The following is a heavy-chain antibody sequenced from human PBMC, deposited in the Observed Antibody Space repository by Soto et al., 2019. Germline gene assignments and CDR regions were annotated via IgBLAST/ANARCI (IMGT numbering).Heavy chain of an antibody. D-gene: IGHD3-22*01. V-gene: IGHV1-69*01. J-gene: IGHJ4*02. CDR3: ARGTYYYDSSGYYSPGYFDY. Sequence: QVQLVQSGAEVKKPGSSVKVSCKASGGTFSSYAISWVRQAPGQGLEWMGGIIPIFGTANYAQKFQGRVTITADEATSTAYMELSNLRSEDTAVYYCARGTYYYDSSGYYSPGYFDYWGQGTLVTVSS. CDR2: IIPIFGTA. CDR1: GGTFSSYA.